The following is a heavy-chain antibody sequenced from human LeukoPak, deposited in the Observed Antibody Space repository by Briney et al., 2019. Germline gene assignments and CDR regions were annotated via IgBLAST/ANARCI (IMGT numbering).Heavy chain of an antibody. V-gene: IGHV3-7*01. CDR2: IKQDGSEV. CDR1: GFTFDRSW. Sequence: GGSLRLSCAASGFTFDRSWMSWVRQAPGKGLEWVANIKQDGSEVYYVDSVEGRFTVSRDNAKNSLSLQMNSLRGEDTAVYYCVRALGSLSSDFWGQGTLVTVSS. D-gene: IGHD6-6*01. J-gene: IGHJ4*02. CDR3: VRALGSLSSDF.